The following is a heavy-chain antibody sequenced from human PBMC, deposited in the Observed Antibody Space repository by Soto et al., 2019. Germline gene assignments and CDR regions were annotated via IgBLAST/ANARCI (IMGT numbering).Heavy chain of an antibody. CDR2: IPYDGSNK. D-gene: IGHD2-15*01. Sequence: GGSLRLSCAASGFTFSSSGMHWVRQAPGKGPEWVAAIPYDGSNKYYADFVKARFTISRDNSKNTLYLHMTTLRAEDPAVYYCAKDMCRGGSCCYYFDPWGQGALVTVSS. V-gene: IGHV3-30*18. J-gene: IGHJ5*02. CDR3: AKDMCRGGSCCYYFDP. CDR1: GFTFSSSG.